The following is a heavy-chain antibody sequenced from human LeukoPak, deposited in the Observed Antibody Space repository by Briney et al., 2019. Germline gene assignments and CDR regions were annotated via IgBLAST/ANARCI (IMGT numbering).Heavy chain of an antibody. D-gene: IGHD1-26*01. CDR2: INHSGST. CDR3: ARGVGRRKEYFQH. J-gene: IGHJ1*01. V-gene: IGHV4-34*01. Sequence: SETLSLTCAVYGGSFSGYYWSWIRQPPGKGLEWIGEINHSGSTNYNPSLKSRVTISVDTSKNQFSLKLRSVTAADTAVYYCARGVGRRKEYFQHWGQGTLVTVSS. CDR1: GGSFSGYY.